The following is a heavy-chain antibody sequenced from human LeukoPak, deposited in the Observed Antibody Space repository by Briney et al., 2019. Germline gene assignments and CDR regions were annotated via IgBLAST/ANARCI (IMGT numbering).Heavy chain of an antibody. D-gene: IGHD2/OR15-2a*01. CDR1: GFTFSTYA. CDR2: MSYDGSNK. Sequence: GGSLRLSCAASGFTFSTYAMHWVRQAPGKGLEWVAVMSYDGSNKYYADSVKGRFTISRDNSKNTLDLQMSNLRAEDTAVYYCVSFYETYWGRGTLVTVSS. J-gene: IGHJ4*02. V-gene: IGHV3-30-3*01. CDR3: VSFYETY.